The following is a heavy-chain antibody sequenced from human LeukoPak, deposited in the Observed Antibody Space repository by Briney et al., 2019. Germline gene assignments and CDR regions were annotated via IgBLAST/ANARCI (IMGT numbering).Heavy chain of an antibody. CDR3: AKSHGTDSSGYCDY. V-gene: IGHV3-30*18. J-gene: IGHJ4*02. CDR1: GFTFSSYG. Sequence: GGSLRLSCAASGFTFSSYGMHWVRQAPGKGLEWVAVISYDGSNKYYADSVKGRFTISRDNSKNTLYLQINSLRAEDTAVYYCAKSHGTDSSGYCDYWGQGTLVTVSS. D-gene: IGHD3-22*01. CDR2: ISYDGSNK.